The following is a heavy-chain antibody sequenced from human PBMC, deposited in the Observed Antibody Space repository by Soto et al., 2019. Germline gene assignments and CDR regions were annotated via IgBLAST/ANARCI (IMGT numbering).Heavy chain of an antibody. V-gene: IGHV4-34*01. D-gene: IGHD2-21*02. CDR3: ARALGYGVVTAIPSPLDY. J-gene: IGHJ4*02. Sequence: PSETLSLTCAVYGGSFSGYYWSWIRQPPGKGLEWIGEINHSGSTNYNPSLKSRVTISVDTSKNQFSLKLSSVTAADTAVYYCARALGYGVVTAIPSPLDYWGQGTLVTVSS. CDR1: GGSFSGYY. CDR2: INHSGST.